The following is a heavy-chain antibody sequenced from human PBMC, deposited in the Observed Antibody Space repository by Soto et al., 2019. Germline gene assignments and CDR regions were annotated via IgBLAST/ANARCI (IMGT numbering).Heavy chain of an antibody. V-gene: IGHV1-18*01. CDR2: ISAHNGNT. J-gene: IGHJ4*02. CDR3: ATGRYGDY. CDR1: GYTFTSYG. Sequence: QVHLAQSGAEVKKPGASVKVSCKASGYTFTSYGITWVRQAPGQGLEWMGWISAHNGNTDYAQKLQARVIATRDTSTSTAYMELKSLICDDTAVSYCATGRYGDYWGQGALVTVSS. D-gene: IGHD1-1*01.